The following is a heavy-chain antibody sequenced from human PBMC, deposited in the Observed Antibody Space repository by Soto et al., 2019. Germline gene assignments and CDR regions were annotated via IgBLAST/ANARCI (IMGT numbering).Heavy chain of an antibody. CDR1: GDTFTFYS. D-gene: IGHD3-10*01. CDR3: ASSYGSGYRAVDY. V-gene: IGHV1-69*02. J-gene: IGHJ4*02. Sequence: QVQLVQSGAEVKKPGSSVRVSCKASGDTFTFYSIYWVRQAPGLGLEWMGRINPILSMSNYAQRFQGRVTMTPDKSTSTAYMELSSLTSEDTTMYFCASSYGSGYRAVDYWGQGALVTVSS. CDR2: INPILSMS.